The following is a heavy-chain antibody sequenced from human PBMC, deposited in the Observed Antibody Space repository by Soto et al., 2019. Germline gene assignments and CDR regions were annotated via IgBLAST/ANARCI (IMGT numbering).Heavy chain of an antibody. CDR1: GFTFSSYG. CDR2: ISHDGNSE. Sequence: QVQLVESGGGVVQPGRSLRLSCAASGFTFSSYGMHWVRQAPGKGLEWVAVISHDGNSEYYADSVKGRFIISRDNSKNTLYLQMNSLRAEDMAVYYCAKDLRGYSSGPDYWGQGTLVTVSS. J-gene: IGHJ4*02. V-gene: IGHV3-30*18. D-gene: IGHD6-19*01. CDR3: AKDLRGYSSGPDY.